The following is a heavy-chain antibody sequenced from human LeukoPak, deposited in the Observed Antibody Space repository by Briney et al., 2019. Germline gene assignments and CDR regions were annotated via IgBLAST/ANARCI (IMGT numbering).Heavy chain of an antibody. J-gene: IGHJ5*02. V-gene: IGHV4-39*07. D-gene: IGHD2-15*01. CDR1: GGSISGSSYY. CDR3: ARYEGYCSGGSCFNWFDP. Sequence: PSETLSLTCTVSGGSISGSSYYWGWIRQPPGKGLEWIGSISHSGSTYYNPSLKSRVTISVDTSKNQFSLKLSSVTAADTAVYYCARYEGYCSGGSCFNWFDPWGQGTLVTVSS. CDR2: ISHSGST.